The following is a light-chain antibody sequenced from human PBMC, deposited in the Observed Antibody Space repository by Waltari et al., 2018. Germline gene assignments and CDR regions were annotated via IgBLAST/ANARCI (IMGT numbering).Light chain of an antibody. V-gene: IGLV3-21*04. CDR3: LVWHSTIDHQGV. J-gene: IGLJ2*01. CDR2: YDS. Sequence: SYVVTQSPSVSVAPGETARHTCAGDYNGSNRVHLHQQRPGQAPVLVISYDSDRPSGIPERFSGSNSGNTATLTISWVEAEDEADYYCLVWHSTIDHQGVFGGGTKLTVL. CDR1: YNGSNR.